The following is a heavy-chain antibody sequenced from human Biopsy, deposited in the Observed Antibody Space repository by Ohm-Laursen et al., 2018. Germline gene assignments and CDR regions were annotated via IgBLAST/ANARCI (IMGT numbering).Heavy chain of an antibody. J-gene: IGHJ5*02. CDR1: GGSISNNNYY. D-gene: IGHD3-22*01. CDR3: ARDYDTSGYYYVS. CDR2: IFYRGST. V-gene: IGHV4-39*01. Sequence: DTLSLTCTVSGGSISNNNYYWGWIRQPPGKGLEWIGSIFYRGSTHYKPSLKSRVNISVDTSKNQFSLKQNSVTAADTAVYYCARDYDTSGYYYVSWGQGTLVTVSS.